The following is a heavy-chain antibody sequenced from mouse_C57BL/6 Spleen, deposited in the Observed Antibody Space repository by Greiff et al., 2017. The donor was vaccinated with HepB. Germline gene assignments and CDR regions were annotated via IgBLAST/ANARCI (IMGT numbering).Heavy chain of an antibody. V-gene: IGHV1-61*01. D-gene: IGHD5-1*01. J-gene: IGHJ4*01. Sequence: VQLQQPGAELVRPGSSVKLSCKASGYTFTSYWMDWVKQRPGQGLEWIGNIYPSDSETHYNHKFKDKATLTVDKSSSTAYMQLSSLTSEDSAVYYCAREYSYYAMDYWGQGTSVTVSS. CDR2: IYPSDSET. CDR3: AREYSYYAMDY. CDR1: GYTFTSYW.